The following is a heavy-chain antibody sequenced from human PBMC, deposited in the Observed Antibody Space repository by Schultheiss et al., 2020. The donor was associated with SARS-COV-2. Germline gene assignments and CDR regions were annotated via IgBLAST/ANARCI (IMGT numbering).Heavy chain of an antibody. Sequence: SETLSLTCTVSGGSISSYYWSWIRQHPGKGLEWIGSIYYSGSTYYNPSLKSRVTISVDTSKNQFSLKLSSVTAADTAVYYCARSGDHSSSWRLNWFDPWGQGTLVTVSS. D-gene: IGHD6-13*01. CDR2: IYYSGST. J-gene: IGHJ5*02. V-gene: IGHV4-59*05. CDR1: GGSISSYY. CDR3: ARSGDHSSSWRLNWFDP.